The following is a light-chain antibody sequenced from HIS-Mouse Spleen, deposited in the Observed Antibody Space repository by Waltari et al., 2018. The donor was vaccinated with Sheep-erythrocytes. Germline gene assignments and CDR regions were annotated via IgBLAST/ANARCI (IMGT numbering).Light chain of an antibody. V-gene: IGLV2-23*01. CDR1: SSDVGSYNL. CDR2: EGS. CDR3: CSYAGGSTWV. Sequence: QSALTQPASVSGSPGQSITISCTGTSSDVGSYNLVSWYQQHPGKAPKLMIYEGSKRHSGAASRVSGSKSGNTASMTISGLQAEDESDYYCCSYAGGSTWVFGGGTKLTVL. J-gene: IGLJ3*02.